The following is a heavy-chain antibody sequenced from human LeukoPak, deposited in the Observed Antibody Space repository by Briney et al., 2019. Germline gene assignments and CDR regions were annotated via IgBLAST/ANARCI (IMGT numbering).Heavy chain of an antibody. D-gene: IGHD2-2*01. J-gene: IGHJ6*03. CDR2: ISSSSSYI. V-gene: IGHV3-21*01. Sequence: PGGSLRLSCAASGLTFSSYWMSWVRQAPGKGLEWVSSISSSSSYIYYADSVKGRFTISRDNAKNSLYLQMNSLRAEDTAVYYCARVASSSVYMDVWGKGTTVTVSS. CDR1: GLTFSSYW. CDR3: ARVASSSVYMDV.